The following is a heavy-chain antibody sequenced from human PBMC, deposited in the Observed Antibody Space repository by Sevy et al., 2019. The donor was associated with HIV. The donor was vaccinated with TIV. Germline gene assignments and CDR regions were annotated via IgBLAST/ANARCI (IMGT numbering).Heavy chain of an antibody. J-gene: IGHJ6*02. CDR3: ARDKVVTPASYYYYGMGV. CDR1: GGSISSYY. Sequence: SETLSLTCTVSGGSISSYYWSWIRQPPGKGLEWIGYIYYSGSTNYNPSLKSRVTISVDTSKNQFSLKLSSVTAADTAVYYCARDKVVTPASYYYYGMGVWGQGTTVTVSS. V-gene: IGHV4-59*01. CDR2: IYYSGST. D-gene: IGHD3-22*01.